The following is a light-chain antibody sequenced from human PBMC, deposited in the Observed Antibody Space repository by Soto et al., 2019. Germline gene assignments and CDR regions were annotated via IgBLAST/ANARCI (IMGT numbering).Light chain of an antibody. CDR3: QQFKSYPIT. CDR1: QGISSD. V-gene: IGKV1-9*01. CDR2: AAS. Sequence: DIQLTQSPSFLSASVGDRVTITCRASQGISSDLAWYQQNPGKAPKLLIYAASTLQNGVPSTFSGSGSGTEFTLTISSLQHADFGTYYSQQFKSYPITFGQGTRLEIK. J-gene: IGKJ5*01.